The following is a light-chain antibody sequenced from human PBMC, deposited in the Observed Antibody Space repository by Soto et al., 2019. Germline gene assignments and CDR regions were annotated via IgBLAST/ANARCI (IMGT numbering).Light chain of an antibody. CDR1: QSVSSTY. Sequence: EIVLTQSPGTLSLSPGERATLPCRASQSVSSTYLIWYQQKPGQAPRLLIYGASSRATGVPDRFSGSGSGTEFTLTISSLQPDDFATYYCQHYNSYSEAFGQGTKVDIK. CDR2: GAS. CDR3: QHYNSYSEA. J-gene: IGKJ1*01. V-gene: IGKV3-20*01.